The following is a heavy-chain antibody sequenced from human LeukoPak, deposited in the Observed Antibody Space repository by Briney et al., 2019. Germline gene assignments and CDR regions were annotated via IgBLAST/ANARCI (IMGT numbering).Heavy chain of an antibody. CDR3: ARDWCSSTSCYFYYYGMDV. CDR2: IWYDGSNK. CDR1: GFTFSSYG. Sequence: PGRSLRLSCAASGFTFSSYGMHWVGQAPGKGLEWVAVIWYDGSNKYYADSVKGRFTISRDNSKNTLYLQMNSLRAEDTAVYYCARDWCSSTSCYFYYYGMDVWGQGTTVTVSS. D-gene: IGHD2-2*01. V-gene: IGHV3-33*01. J-gene: IGHJ6*02.